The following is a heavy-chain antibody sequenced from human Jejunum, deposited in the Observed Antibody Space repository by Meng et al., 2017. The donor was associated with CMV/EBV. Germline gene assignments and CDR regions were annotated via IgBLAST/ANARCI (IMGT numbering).Heavy chain of an antibody. J-gene: IGHJ5*01. Sequence: QVPLQPSGPALVKPSQTLLLSCAIVGDSVSSNCATWNWIRQSPSGGLEWLGRTYYRSTWYNDYAEAVKSRITINPDTSKNHLSLQLNSVTPDDAAMYYSVRLRGNSWLDSWGQGTLVTVSS. CDR2: TYYRSTWYN. CDR3: VRLRGNSWLDS. V-gene: IGHV6-1*01. CDR1: GDSVSSNCAT.